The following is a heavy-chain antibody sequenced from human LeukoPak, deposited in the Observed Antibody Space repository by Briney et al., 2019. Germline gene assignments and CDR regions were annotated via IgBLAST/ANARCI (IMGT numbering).Heavy chain of an antibody. Sequence: ASVKVSCKASGYTFTNYGFNWVRQAPGQGLEWMEWISAYNGNTNYAQKLQGRVTLTTDTSTSTAYMELRSLRSDDTAVYYCARVPGDCGGDCYSDYWGQGTLVTVSS. CDR1: GYTFTNYG. J-gene: IGHJ4*02. D-gene: IGHD2-21*02. CDR3: ARVPGDCGGDCYSDY. V-gene: IGHV1-18*04. CDR2: ISAYNGNT.